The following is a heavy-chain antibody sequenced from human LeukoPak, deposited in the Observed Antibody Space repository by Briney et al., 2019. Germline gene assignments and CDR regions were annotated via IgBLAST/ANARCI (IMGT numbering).Heavy chain of an antibody. J-gene: IGHJ4*02. Sequence: GGSLRLSCAASGFTFNTYAMTWVRQAPGKGLEWVSSISGNSAFIYYADSVRGRFTISRDNAKNSLYLQMSSLRAEDTAVYYCARGHTSGWSNFDCWGRGTLVTVSS. V-gene: IGHV3-21*01. CDR3: ARGHTSGWSNFDC. CDR1: GFTFNTYA. CDR2: ISGNSAFI. D-gene: IGHD6-19*01.